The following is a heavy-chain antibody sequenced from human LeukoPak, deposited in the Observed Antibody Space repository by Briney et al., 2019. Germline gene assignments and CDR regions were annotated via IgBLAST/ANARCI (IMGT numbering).Heavy chain of an antibody. CDR2: INWNGGST. CDR1: GFTFDDYG. J-gene: IGHJ4*02. D-gene: IGHD2-2*01. CDR3: ARDGEYCSSTSCYGY. V-gene: IGHV3-20*04. Sequence: RSGGSLRLSCAASGFTFDDYGMSWVRHAPGKGLEWVSGINWNGGSTVYADSVKGRFTISRDNAKNSLYLQMNSLRAADTALYYCARDGEYCSSTSCYGYWGQGTLVTVSS.